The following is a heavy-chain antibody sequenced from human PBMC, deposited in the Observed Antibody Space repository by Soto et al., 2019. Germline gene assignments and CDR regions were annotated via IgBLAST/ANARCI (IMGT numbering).Heavy chain of an antibody. D-gene: IGHD3-22*01. Sequence: ASVKVSCKVSGYTLTELSMHWVRQAPGKGLEWMGGFDPEDGETIYAQKYQGRVTMTEDTSTDTAYMELSSLRSEDTAVYYCATGGSSGYSQFDYWGQGTLVTVSS. J-gene: IGHJ4*02. CDR1: GYTLTELS. CDR3: ATGGSSGYSQFDY. V-gene: IGHV1-24*01. CDR2: FDPEDGET.